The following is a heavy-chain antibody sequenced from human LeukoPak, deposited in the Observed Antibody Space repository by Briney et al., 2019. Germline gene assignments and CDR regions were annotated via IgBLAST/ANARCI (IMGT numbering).Heavy chain of an antibody. Sequence: GGSLRLSCAASGLSLSGFSFRDYTRNWGRQAPGRGLEWIAYITTDGDATNYAESVKGRFIVSRDTARNSLYLQINRLRVADTAVYFCARQVFHGGSPPRRDLGGQG. J-gene: IGHJ5*02. V-gene: IGHV3-48*04. CDR1: GLSLSGFSFRDYT. CDR2: ITTDGDAT. D-gene: IGHD3-16*01. CDR3: ARQVFHGGSPPRRDL.